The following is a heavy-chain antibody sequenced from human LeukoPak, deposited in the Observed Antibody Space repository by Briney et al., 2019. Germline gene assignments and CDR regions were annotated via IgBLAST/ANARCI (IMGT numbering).Heavy chain of an antibody. J-gene: IGHJ4*02. CDR2: IYHSGST. CDR1: GGSISSSNW. D-gene: IGHD1-14*01. V-gene: IGHV4-4*02. Sequence: PSGTLSLTCAVSGGSISSSNWCSWVRQPPGKGLEWIGEIYHSGSTNYNPSLKSRVTISVDKSKNQFSLKLSSVTAADTAVYFCARAPHTSPTDYYFDFWGPGTLVTVSS. CDR3: ARAPHTSPTDYYFDF.